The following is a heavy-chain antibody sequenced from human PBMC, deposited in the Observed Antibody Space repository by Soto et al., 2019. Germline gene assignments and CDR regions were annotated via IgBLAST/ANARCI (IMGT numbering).Heavy chain of an antibody. J-gene: IGHJ4*02. Sequence: SVKVSCKACGGTLSSYSISWVRQAPGQGLEWMGGIIPIFGTANYAQKFQGRVTITADESTSTAYMELSSLRSEDTAVYYCAIEYSSSPPYYPIGYWGQGTLVTVSS. CDR2: IIPIFGTA. CDR1: GGTLSSYS. CDR3: AIEYSSSPPYYPIGY. D-gene: IGHD6-6*01. V-gene: IGHV1-69*13.